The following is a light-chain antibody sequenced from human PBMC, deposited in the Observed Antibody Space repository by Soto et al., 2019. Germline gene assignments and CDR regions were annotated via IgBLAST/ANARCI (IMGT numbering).Light chain of an antibody. CDR1: QTINNW. CDR3: QQYDSFWT. V-gene: IGKV1-5*01. CDR2: DAS. J-gene: IGKJ1*01. Sequence: DIPMTQSPSTLSASVGDRVTITCRASQTINNWLAWYQQKPGEAPRLLIYDASNLETGVPSRFSGSGSGTEFTLTINSLRPDDFASYYCQQYDSFWTFGQGTTVEIK.